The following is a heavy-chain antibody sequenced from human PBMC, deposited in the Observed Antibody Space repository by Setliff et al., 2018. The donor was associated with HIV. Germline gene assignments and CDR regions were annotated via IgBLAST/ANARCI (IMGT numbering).Heavy chain of an antibody. CDR3: ARATTTPIAGMLAPPPDY. D-gene: IGHD6-13*01. J-gene: IGHJ4*02. CDR2: IYYSGSP. V-gene: IGHV4-59*01. CDR1: GGSISNYY. Sequence: PSETLSLTCTVSGGSISNYYWSWIRQPPGKELEWIGYIYYSGSPNYNPSLKSRVTISVDTSKNQFSLNLSFVTAADTAVYYCARATTTPIAGMLAPPPDYWGQGTLVTVSS.